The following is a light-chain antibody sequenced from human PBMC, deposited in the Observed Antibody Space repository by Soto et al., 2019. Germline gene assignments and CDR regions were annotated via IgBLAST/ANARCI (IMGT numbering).Light chain of an antibody. CDR2: EVG. CDR1: SSDVGAFNY. Sequence: QSALTQPASVSGSPGQSITISCTGTSSDVGAFNYVSWYLQYPGKAPKLMIYEVGNRPSGVSNRFSGSKSGNTASLTISGLQAEDEADYYWCSYASGSIYVFGTGTKLTVL. CDR3: CSYASGSIYV. V-gene: IGLV2-14*01. J-gene: IGLJ1*01.